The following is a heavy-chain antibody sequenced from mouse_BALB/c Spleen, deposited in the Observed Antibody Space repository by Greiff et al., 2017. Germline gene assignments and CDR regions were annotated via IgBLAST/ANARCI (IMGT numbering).Heavy chain of an antibody. Sequence: EVQLQQSGPELEKPGASVKISCKASGYSFTGYNMNWVKQSNGKSLEWIGNIDPYYGGTSYNQKFKGKATLTVDKSSSTAYMQLKSLTSEDSAVYYCAREGAGYYYGSSHYAMDYWGQGTSVTVSS. CDR3: AREGAGYYYGSSHYAMDY. CDR2: IDPYYGGT. J-gene: IGHJ4*01. CDR1: GYSFTGYN. V-gene: IGHV1-39*01. D-gene: IGHD1-1*01.